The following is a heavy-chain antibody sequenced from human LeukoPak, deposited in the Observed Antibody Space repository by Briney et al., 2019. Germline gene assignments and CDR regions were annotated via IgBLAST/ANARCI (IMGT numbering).Heavy chain of an antibody. CDR2: ISYDGSIK. CDR3: ATDLGYGSGLARY. D-gene: IGHD6-19*01. V-gene: IGHV3-30-3*01. J-gene: IGHJ4*02. Sequence: GGSLRLSCAASGFTFSTYAMHWVRQAPGKGLEWVTLISYDGSIKYYADSVKGRFTISRDNSKKTLYLQMNSLRPEDTAVYYCATDLGYGSGLARYWGQGTLVTVSS. CDR1: GFTFSTYA.